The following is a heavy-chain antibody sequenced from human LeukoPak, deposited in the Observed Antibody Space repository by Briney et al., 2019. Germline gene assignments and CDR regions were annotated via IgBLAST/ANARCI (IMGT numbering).Heavy chain of an antibody. Sequence: PSQTLSLTCTVSGGSISSGSYYWSWIRQPAGKGLEWIGRIYTSGSTNYNPSLKSRVTISVDTSKNQFSLKLSSVTAADTAVCYCARDGYYDSSGYLGYWGQGTLVTVSS. V-gene: IGHV4-61*02. CDR1: GGSISSGSYY. CDR2: IYTSGST. CDR3: ARDGYYDSSGYLGY. D-gene: IGHD3-22*01. J-gene: IGHJ4*02.